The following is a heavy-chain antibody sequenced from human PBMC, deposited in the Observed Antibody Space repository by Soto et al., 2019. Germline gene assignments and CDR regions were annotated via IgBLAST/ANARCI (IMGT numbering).Heavy chain of an antibody. Sequence: GGAQCLYFAASRYTFTNYAMNWVRQAPGKGLEWVSLVNATAGTTYYTDSVRGRFTISRDNSRNTVYLQMNSLRADDTAVYYCAKDRLAGGFDYWGQGTLVTVSS. D-gene: IGHD3-16*01. J-gene: IGHJ4*02. CDR2: VNATAGTT. V-gene: IGHV3-23*01. CDR3: AKDRLAGGFDY. CDR1: RYTFTNYA.